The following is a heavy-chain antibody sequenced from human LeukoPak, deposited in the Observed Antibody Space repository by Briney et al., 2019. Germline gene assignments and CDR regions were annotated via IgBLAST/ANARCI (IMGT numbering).Heavy chain of an antibody. CDR1: GFTFSSYW. Sequence: GGSLRLSCAASGFTFSSYWMSWVRQAPGKGLEWVASIRQDGTEKHYVDSVKGRFTISKDNAKNSLYLQMNSLRAEDTAVYYCAREDHSNYEYWGQGTLVTVSS. V-gene: IGHV3-7*03. CDR3: AREDHSNYEY. D-gene: IGHD4-11*01. CDR2: IRQDGTEK. J-gene: IGHJ4*02.